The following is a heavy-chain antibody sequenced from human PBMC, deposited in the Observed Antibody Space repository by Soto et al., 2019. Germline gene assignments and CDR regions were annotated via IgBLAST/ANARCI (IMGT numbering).Heavy chain of an antibody. D-gene: IGHD6-6*01. Sequence: AETLSLTCTVSGCSMTSYYWSWIRQPPGKGLEWIGYVDHSGNTNYNPSLKSRVTISVDTSKNQFSLKLRSVTAADTALYYCARDGPKSSTSYYYGMDVWGQGTKVTVSS. J-gene: IGHJ6*02. V-gene: IGHV4-59*01. CDR3: ARDGPKSSTSYYYGMDV. CDR2: VDHSGNT. CDR1: GCSMTSYY.